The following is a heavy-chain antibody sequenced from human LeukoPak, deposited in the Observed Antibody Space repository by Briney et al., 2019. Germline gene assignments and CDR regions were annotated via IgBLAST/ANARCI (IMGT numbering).Heavy chain of an antibody. Sequence: SETLSLTCTVSGGSISSGGYYWSWIRQHPGKGLEWIGYIYYSGSTYYNPPLKSRVTISVDTSKNQFSLKLSSVTAADTAVYYCARDIAAAASYAFDIWGRGTMVTVSS. V-gene: IGHV4-31*03. J-gene: IGHJ3*02. CDR2: IYYSGST. D-gene: IGHD6-13*01. CDR1: GGSISSGGYY. CDR3: ARDIAAAASYAFDI.